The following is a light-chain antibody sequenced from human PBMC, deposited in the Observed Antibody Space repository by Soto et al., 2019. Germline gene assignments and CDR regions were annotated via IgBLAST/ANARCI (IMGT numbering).Light chain of an antibody. J-gene: IGKJ4*01. V-gene: IGKV1-5*03. CDR1: QSISTW. CDR2: KAS. Sequence: DIQLTQSPSTLSASVGDRVTITCRASQSISTWLAWYQQKPGKAPKLLIYKASSLEGGVPSRFSGRGSGTEFNITVSSLQPDDFATYYCQQYNTYPPTFGGGTTVEIK. CDR3: QQYNTYPPT.